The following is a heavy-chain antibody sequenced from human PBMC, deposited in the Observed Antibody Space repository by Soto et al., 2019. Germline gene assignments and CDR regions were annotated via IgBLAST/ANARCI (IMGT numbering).Heavy chain of an antibody. D-gene: IGHD1-7*01. CDR3: AGPRGLELRSGYFYFGMDV. V-gene: IGHV3-23*01. Sequence: EVQLLESGGGLVQPGGSLRLSCAASGFTFSSCAMSWGRQAPGKGLEWVSGLSGSGGSTHYAESVKGRSTISRDNSKNTLYLQMNSLTAEDTALYFCAGPRGLELRSGYFYFGMDVWGHGTTVTVSS. CDR2: LSGSGGST. CDR1: GFTFSSCA. J-gene: IGHJ6*02.